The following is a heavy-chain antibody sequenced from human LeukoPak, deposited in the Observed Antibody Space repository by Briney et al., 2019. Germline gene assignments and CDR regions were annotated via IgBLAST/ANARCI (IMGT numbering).Heavy chain of an antibody. J-gene: IGHJ6*04. CDR1: GGSFSGYY. Sequence: SETLSLTCAVYGGSFSGYYRSWIRQPPGKGLEWIGEINHSGSTNYNPSLKSRVTISVDTSKDQFSLKLSSVTAADTAVYYCARGLLWFGELFTEYYGMDVWGKGTTVTVSS. D-gene: IGHD3-10*01. V-gene: IGHV4-34*01. CDR3: ARGLLWFGELFTEYYGMDV. CDR2: INHSGST.